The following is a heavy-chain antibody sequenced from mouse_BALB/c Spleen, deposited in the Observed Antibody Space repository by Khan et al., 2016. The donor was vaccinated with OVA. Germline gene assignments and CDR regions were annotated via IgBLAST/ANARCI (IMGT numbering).Heavy chain of an antibody. V-gene: IGHV5-6*01. J-gene: IGHJ3*01. D-gene: IGHD4-1*01. CDR1: GFTFSSHS. CDR3: ASHLTGSFAY. Sequence: EVELVESGGDLVKPGGSLKLSCAASGFTFSSHSMSWVRQTPDERLEWVTTLSSAGDFTYYPDSEKGRFTISSDNAKHTLYLQMSSLKSEDTAMYYCASHLTGSFAYWGQGTLVTVSA. CDR2: LSSAGDFT.